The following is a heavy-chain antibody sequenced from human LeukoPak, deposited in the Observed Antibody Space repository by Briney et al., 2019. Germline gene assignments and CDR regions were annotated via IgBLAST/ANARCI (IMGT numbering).Heavy chain of an antibody. CDR2: IKQDGSEK. J-gene: IGHJ6*02. CDR3: AREAPDYYYYYGMDV. V-gene: IGHV3-7*01. CDR1: GFTFSSYW. Sequence: GGSLRLSCAASGFTFSSYWMSWVRQAPGKGLEWVANIKQDGSEKYYVDSVKGRFTISRDNAKNSLYLQMNSLRAEDRAVYYCAREAPDYYYYYGMDVWGQGTTVTVSS.